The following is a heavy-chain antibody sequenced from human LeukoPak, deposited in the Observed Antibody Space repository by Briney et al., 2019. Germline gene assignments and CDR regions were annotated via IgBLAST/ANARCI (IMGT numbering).Heavy chain of an antibody. Sequence: GGSLRLSCAASGFTFSTYAMHWVRQAPGKGLEWVALILFDGSNEYYADSVKGRFTISRDNSQNTLYLQMKSLRDDDTAVYYCARAGYYHTLDYWGQGTLVTVSS. V-gene: IGHV3-30*04. J-gene: IGHJ4*02. CDR2: ILFDGSNE. CDR1: GFTFSTYA. D-gene: IGHD3-22*01. CDR3: ARAGYYHTLDY.